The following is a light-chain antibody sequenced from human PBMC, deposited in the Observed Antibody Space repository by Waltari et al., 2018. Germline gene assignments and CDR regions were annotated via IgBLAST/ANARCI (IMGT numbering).Light chain of an antibody. Sequence: EIVLTQSPGTLSLSPGERATLSCGASQSVGRSLAWYQQKPGRGPRLLLYDASSRATGIPDRFSGSGFGTDFSLTISRLEAEDFAVYYCQHYVRLPVTFGQGTKVEIK. V-gene: IGKV3-20*01. CDR1: QSVGRS. J-gene: IGKJ1*01. CDR3: QHYVRLPVT. CDR2: DAS.